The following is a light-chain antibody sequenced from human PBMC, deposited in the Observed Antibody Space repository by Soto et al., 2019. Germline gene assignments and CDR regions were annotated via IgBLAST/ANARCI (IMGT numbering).Light chain of an antibody. CDR2: EVS. CDR1: SSDVGGFDF. J-gene: IGLJ1*01. V-gene: IGLV2-14*01. CDR3: SSYTSTTSSFV. Sequence: QSVMTQPASVSGSPGQSITISCTGTSSDVGGFDFVSWFQRHPGKAPKLLIYEVSRRPSGISNRFSGSKTVNTASLTISGLQDEDEAEYFCSSYTSTTSSFVFGNGTKLTV.